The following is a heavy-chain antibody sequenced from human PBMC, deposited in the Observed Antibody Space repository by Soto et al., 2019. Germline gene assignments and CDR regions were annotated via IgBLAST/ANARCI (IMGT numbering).Heavy chain of an antibody. V-gene: IGHV3-23*01. CDR3: AKEGILTGYFGWGFDY. D-gene: IGHD3-9*01. Sequence: EVQLLESGGGLVQPGGSLRLSCAASGFTFSRNAMSWVRQAPGKGLEWVSAISGSGTNTYYADSVKGRFTISRDNSKNTRYLQMNSLRAEDTSLYYCAKEGILTGYFGWGFDYWGQGTLVTVSS. J-gene: IGHJ4*02. CDR2: ISGSGTNT. CDR1: GFTFSRNA.